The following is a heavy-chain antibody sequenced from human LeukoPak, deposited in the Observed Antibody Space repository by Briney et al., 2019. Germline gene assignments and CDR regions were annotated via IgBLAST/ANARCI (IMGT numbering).Heavy chain of an antibody. V-gene: IGHV1-18*01. CDR1: GYTFTSYG. Sequence: GASVKVSCKASGYTFTSYGISWVRQAPGQGLEWMGWISAYNGNTNYAQKLQGRVTMTTDTSTSTAYMELRSLRSDDTAVYYCAREYYYDSSGYHLEPDAFDIWGQGTMVTVSS. D-gene: IGHD3-22*01. J-gene: IGHJ3*02. CDR3: AREYYYDSSGYHLEPDAFDI. CDR2: ISAYNGNT.